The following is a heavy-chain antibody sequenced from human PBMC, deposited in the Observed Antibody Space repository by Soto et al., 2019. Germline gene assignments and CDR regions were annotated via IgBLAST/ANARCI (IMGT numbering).Heavy chain of an antibody. V-gene: IGHV1-18*01. Sequence: ASVKVSCKASGYTFTSYGISWVRQAPGQGLEWMGWISAYNGNTNYAQKLQGRVTMTTDTSTSTAYMELRSLRSDDTAVYYCARGREYYDFRSGYYTKTPYYYYYGMDVWG. CDR1: GYTFTSYG. J-gene: IGHJ6*02. CDR2: ISAYNGNT. D-gene: IGHD3-3*01. CDR3: ARGREYYDFRSGYYTKTPYYYYYGMDV.